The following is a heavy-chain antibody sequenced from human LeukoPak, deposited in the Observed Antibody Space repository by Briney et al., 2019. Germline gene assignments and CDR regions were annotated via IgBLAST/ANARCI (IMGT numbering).Heavy chain of an antibody. CDR3: ARAPKGYYRKTFDY. Sequence: SETLSLTCAVYGGSFSGYCWSWIRQPPGKGLEWIGEINHSGSTNYNPSLKSRVTISVDTSKNQFSLKLSSVTAADTAVYYCARAPKGYYRKTFDYWGQGTLVTVSS. J-gene: IGHJ4*02. CDR1: GGSFSGYC. V-gene: IGHV4-34*01. CDR2: INHSGST. D-gene: IGHD3-3*01.